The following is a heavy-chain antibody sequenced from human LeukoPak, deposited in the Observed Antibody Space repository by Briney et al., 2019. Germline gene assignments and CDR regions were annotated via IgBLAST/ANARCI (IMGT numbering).Heavy chain of an antibody. Sequence: SETLSLTCTVSGESISGFYWNWIRQPPGKGLEWIGSIYYTGSTFYNPSLKSRVTISADTSKNQLSLKLSSVTAADTAVYYCARHPGSHCSTATCYTGGVFDYWGQGTLVTVSS. V-gene: IGHV4-39*01. CDR3: ARHPGSHCSTATCYTGGVFDY. CDR2: IYYTGST. D-gene: IGHD2-2*02. CDR1: GESISGFY. J-gene: IGHJ4*02.